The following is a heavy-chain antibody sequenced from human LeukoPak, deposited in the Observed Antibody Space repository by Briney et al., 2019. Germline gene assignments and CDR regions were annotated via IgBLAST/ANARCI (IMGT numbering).Heavy chain of an antibody. Sequence: PGGSLRLSCAASGFTFDDYAMHWVRQAPGKGLEWVSGISWNSGSIGYADSVKGRFTISRDNAKNSLYLQMNSLRAEDTAVYYCAKSSAADGYYYYYMDVWGKGTTVTVSS. V-gene: IGHV3-9*01. CDR2: ISWNSGSI. D-gene: IGHD6-13*01. CDR3: AKSSAADGYYYYYMDV. J-gene: IGHJ6*03. CDR1: GFTFDDYA.